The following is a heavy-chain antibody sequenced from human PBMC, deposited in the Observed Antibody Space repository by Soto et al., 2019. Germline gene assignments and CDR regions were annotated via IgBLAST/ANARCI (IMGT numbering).Heavy chain of an antibody. J-gene: IGHJ4*02. CDR3: ARSGWSCYYFDY. V-gene: IGHV3-30-3*01. CDR1: GFTFSSYA. CDR2: ISYDGSNK. Sequence: GGSLRLSCAASGFTFSSYAMHWVRQAPGKGLEWVAVISYDGSNKYYADSVKGRFTISRDNSKNTLYLQMNSLRAEDTAVYYCARSGWSCYYFDYWGQGTLVTVSS. D-gene: IGHD6-19*01.